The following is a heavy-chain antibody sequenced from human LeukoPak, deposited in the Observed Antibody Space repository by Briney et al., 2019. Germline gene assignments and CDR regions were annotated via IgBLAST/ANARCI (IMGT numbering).Heavy chain of an antibody. CDR3: AKIPSAVPGRGFDY. D-gene: IGHD6-19*01. V-gene: IGHV3-30*18. Sequence: PGRSLRLSCVTSGFTFSSYGMHWVRQVPGKGLEWVAVISYDAKSNYHVDSVKGRFTISRDNSKNTLYLQMSSLRAEDTAVYYCAKIPSAVPGRGFDYWGQGTLVTVSS. CDR2: ISYDAKSN. CDR1: GFTFSSYG. J-gene: IGHJ4*02.